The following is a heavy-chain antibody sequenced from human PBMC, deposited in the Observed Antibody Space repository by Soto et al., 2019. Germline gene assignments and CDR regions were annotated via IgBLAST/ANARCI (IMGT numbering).Heavy chain of an antibody. Sequence: PSETLSLTCTVSGGSISSDNYHWIWIRQSPGKGLEWIGYIYYSGSIFYNPSFKSRVTISVDTSKNQFSLQLSSVTAADTAVYFCAREDDGGDRDYYGLDVWGQGTTVTVSS. J-gene: IGHJ6*02. V-gene: IGHV4-30-4*08. CDR1: GGSISSDNYH. CDR2: IYYSGSI. CDR3: AREDDGGDRDYYGLDV. D-gene: IGHD2-21*02.